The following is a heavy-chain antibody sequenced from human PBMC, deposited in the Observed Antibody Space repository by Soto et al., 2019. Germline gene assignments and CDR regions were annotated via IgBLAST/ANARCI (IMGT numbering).Heavy chain of an antibody. CDR3: AKDVGVYSSSIRYFDY. J-gene: IGHJ4*02. CDR2: ISYDGTNK. V-gene: IGHV3-30*18. Sequence: QVQLVESGGGVVQPGRSLRLSCAASGFTFSGYGMHWVRQAPGKGLEWVAVISYDGTNKYYADSVKGRFTISRDNSKNXLYLQMNSLRAEDTAVYYCAKDVGVYSSSIRYFDYWGQGTLLTVSS. CDR1: GFTFSGYG. D-gene: IGHD6-6*01.